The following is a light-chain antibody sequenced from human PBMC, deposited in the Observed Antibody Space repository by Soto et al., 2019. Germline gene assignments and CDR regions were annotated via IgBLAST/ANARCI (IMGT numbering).Light chain of an antibody. Sequence: EIVVTQSPATLSASPGERVTLTCRASQFVSTRLAWYQQRPGQVPRLLIYDAYTRALGISARFSGSGSGTEFTLTISSLQSEDFALYYCQEYFQWPPGMFGPGTKVDLK. CDR3: QEYFQWPPGM. CDR1: QFVSTR. CDR2: DAY. J-gene: IGKJ1*01. V-gene: IGKV3-15*01.